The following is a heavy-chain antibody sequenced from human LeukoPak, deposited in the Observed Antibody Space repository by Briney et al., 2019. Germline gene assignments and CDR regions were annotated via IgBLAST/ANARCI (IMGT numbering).Heavy chain of an antibody. J-gene: IGHJ4*02. CDR3: AKDRLGSSFSFDY. CDR1: GFTFSSYG. CDR2: IRYDGSNK. D-gene: IGHD6-6*01. V-gene: IGHV3-30*02. Sequence: GXSLRLSCAASGFTFSSYGMHWGSQAPGKGLEWVAFIRYDGSNKYYADSVKGRFTIYRDNSKNTLYLQMNSLRAEDTAVYYCAKDRLGSSFSFDYWGQGTLVTVSS.